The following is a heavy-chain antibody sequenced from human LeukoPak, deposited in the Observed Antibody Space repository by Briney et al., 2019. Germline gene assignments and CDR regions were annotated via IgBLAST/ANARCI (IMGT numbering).Heavy chain of an antibody. CDR3: TRDLAF. Sequence: GGSLRLSCAASGFTFSNAWMAWVRQAPGKGLEWVGRIRSKTDGGTTDYAAPVKGRFTISRDDSKNTLYLHMNSRKIEDTAVYYCTRDLAFWGQGTLVIVSS. J-gene: IGHJ4*02. CDR2: IRSKTDGGTT. V-gene: IGHV3-15*01. CDR1: GFTFSNAW.